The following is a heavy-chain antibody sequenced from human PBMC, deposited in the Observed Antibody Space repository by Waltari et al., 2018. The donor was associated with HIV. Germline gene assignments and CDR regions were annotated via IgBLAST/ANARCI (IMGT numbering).Heavy chain of an antibody. V-gene: IGHV4-61*01. CDR2: VYYSGST. Sequence: QVHLQESGPGLVKSSKTLSLTCTVSNGSVNNDLYYWTWIRQAPGRGLEWIGYVYYSGSTNYRPSLKSRVSISIDTSKNQFFLRVTSMTSADTAVYFCARGLGPRMAVQYFFDIWGQGTVVTV. CDR1: NGSVNNDLYY. CDR3: ARGLGPRMAVQYFFDI. D-gene: IGHD3-16*01. J-gene: IGHJ4*02.